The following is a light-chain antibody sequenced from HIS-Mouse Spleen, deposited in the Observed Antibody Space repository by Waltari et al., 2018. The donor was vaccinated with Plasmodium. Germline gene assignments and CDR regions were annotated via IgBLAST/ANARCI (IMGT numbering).Light chain of an antibody. CDR3: QSADSSGTYQV. J-gene: IGLJ2*01. Sequence: SYELTQPPSVSVSPGHTARITCSGDALPTQYAYWYQQKPGQAPVLVIYKDSERPSGIPERFSGSSSGTTVTLTISGVQAEDEADYYCQSADSSGTYQVFGGGTKLTVL. CDR2: KDS. V-gene: IGLV3-25*03. CDR1: ALPTQY.